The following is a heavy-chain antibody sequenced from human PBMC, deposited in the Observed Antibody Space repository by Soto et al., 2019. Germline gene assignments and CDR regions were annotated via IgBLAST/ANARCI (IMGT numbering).Heavy chain of an antibody. J-gene: IGHJ4*02. D-gene: IGHD3-22*01. CDR2: IYYSGST. Sequence: SETLSLTCTVSGGSISSSSYYWGWIRQPPGKGLEWIGSIYYSGSTYYNPSLKSRVTISVDTSKNQFSLKLSSVTAADTAVYYCASLTTYYYDSSGYYFFDYWGQGTLVTVSS. CDR3: ASLTTYYYDSSGYYFFDY. V-gene: IGHV4-39*01. CDR1: GGSISSSSYY.